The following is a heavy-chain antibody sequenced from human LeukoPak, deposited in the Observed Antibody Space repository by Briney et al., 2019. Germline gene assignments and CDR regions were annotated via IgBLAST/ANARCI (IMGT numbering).Heavy chain of an antibody. CDR3: ARTDSSSWYLNWFDP. CDR2: ISSSSSYI. Sequence: AGGSLRLSCAASGFTFSSYSMTWVRQAPGKGLEWVSSISSSSSYIYYADSVKGRFTISRDNAKNSLYLQMNSLRAEDTAVYYCARTDSSSWYLNWFDPWGQGTLVTVSS. V-gene: IGHV3-21*01. D-gene: IGHD6-13*01. J-gene: IGHJ5*02. CDR1: GFTFSSYS.